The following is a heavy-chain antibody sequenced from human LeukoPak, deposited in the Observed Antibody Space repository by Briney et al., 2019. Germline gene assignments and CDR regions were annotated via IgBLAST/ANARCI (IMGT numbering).Heavy chain of an antibody. CDR1: GFTFSGYW. CDR3: ANREYHLPALY. J-gene: IGHJ4*02. V-gene: IGHV3-7*02. D-gene: IGHD2-2*01. Sequence: GGSLRLSCAASGFTFSGYWMTWVRQAPGKGLEYVVNIKEDGSEKYYVDSVKGRFTISRDNSKNTLYLQMNSLRAEDTAVYYCANREYHLPALYWGQGTLVTVSS. CDR2: IKEDGSEK.